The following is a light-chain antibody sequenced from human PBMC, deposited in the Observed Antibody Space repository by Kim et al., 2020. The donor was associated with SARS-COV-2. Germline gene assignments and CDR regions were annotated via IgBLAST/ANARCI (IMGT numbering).Light chain of an antibody. V-gene: IGKV3-20*01. CDR1: QSISSEF. CDR3: QQYTTSPPAYT. J-gene: IGKJ2*01. CDR2: GAS. Sequence: PGERATLSCRASQSISSEFLAWYQQISGQRPRLLIFGASNRAAGIPDRFSGGGSGTDFTLTITRLEPADSAVYYCQQYTTSPPAYTFGQGTKLEI.